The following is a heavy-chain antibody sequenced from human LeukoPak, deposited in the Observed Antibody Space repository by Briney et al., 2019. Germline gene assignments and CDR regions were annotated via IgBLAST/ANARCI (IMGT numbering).Heavy chain of an antibody. Sequence: KASETLSLTCAVYGGSFSGYYWSWIRQPPGKGLEWIGEINHSGSTNYNPSLKSRVTISVDTSKNQFSLKLSSVTAADTAVYYCARCPPFKYYYGSGSSPDYWGQGTLVTVSS. D-gene: IGHD3-10*01. CDR2: INHSGST. CDR3: ARCPPFKYYYGSGSSPDY. CDR1: GGSFSGYY. V-gene: IGHV4-34*01. J-gene: IGHJ4*02.